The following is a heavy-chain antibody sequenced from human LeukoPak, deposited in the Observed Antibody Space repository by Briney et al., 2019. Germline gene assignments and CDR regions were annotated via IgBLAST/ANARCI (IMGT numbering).Heavy chain of an antibody. Sequence: PSGSLRLSCAASGFTFDHYTMHWVRQAPRENLEWVSLITWVAGSTYYADSVTGRFTASRDNSKNSLYLQTNSLNTDDTAFYYFAKEGRYELKAGLASWGEGTPATVSS. V-gene: IGHV3-43*01. CDR2: ITWVAGST. CDR1: GFTFDHYT. CDR3: AKEGRYELKAGLAS. J-gene: IGHJ4*02. D-gene: IGHD6-19*01.